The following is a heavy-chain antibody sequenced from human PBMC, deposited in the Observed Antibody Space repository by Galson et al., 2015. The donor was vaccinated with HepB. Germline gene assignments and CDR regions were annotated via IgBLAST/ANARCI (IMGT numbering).Heavy chain of an antibody. CDR1: GFSFSSYG. CDR2: ISYDGSNK. CDR3: AKVGIGYCSSTSCYRADYYYGMDV. Sequence: SLRLSCAASGFSFSSYGMLWVRQAPGKGLEWVAVISYDGSNKYYADSVKGRFTISRDNSKNTLYLQMNSLRAEDTAVYYCAKVGIGYCSSTSCYRADYYYGMDVWGQGTTVTVSS. J-gene: IGHJ6*02. V-gene: IGHV3-30*18. D-gene: IGHD2-2*02.